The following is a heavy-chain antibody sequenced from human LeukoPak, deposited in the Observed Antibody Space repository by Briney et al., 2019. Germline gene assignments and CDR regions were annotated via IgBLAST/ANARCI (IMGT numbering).Heavy chain of an antibody. CDR2: ISTSTTYI. Sequence: GGSLRLSCSASGFTFSRYTMNWVRQAPGEGLEWVSSISTSTTYIYYADSVKGRFTISRDNSKNTLYLQMNSLRAEDTAVYYCAKLSEQWIQLWKQVDYWGQGTLVTVSS. V-gene: IGHV3-21*04. CDR1: GFTFSRYT. J-gene: IGHJ4*02. D-gene: IGHD5-18*01. CDR3: AKLSEQWIQLWKQVDY.